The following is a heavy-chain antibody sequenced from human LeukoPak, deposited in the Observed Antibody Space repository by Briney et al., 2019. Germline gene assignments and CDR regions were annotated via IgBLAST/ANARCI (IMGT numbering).Heavy chain of an antibody. CDR1: GRSISPRY. Sequence: SETLSLTCTVSGRSISPRYWSWFRQAPGRGLEWVGYIFSSGAASYKPSLKSRVTLSVDTSKNQFSLKLSSVTAADTAVYYCARGPHSSTHLDYWGQGTLVTVSS. V-gene: IGHV4-59*11. CDR3: ARGPHSSTHLDY. D-gene: IGHD6-13*01. J-gene: IGHJ4*02. CDR2: IFSSGAA.